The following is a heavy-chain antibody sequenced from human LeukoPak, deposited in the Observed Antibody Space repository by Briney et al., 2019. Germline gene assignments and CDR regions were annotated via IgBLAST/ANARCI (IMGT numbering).Heavy chain of an antibody. V-gene: IGHV6-1*01. J-gene: IGHJ4*02. CDR2: TYYRSKWYN. D-gene: IGHD4-11*01. Sequence: SQTLSLTCAISGDSAPNNSAAWSWIRQSPSRGLEWLGRTYYRSKWYNDYAVSVKSRITVNPDTSKNQFSLQLNSVTPEDTAVYYCARVVTGYFDYWGQGTLVTVSS. CDR1: GDSAPNNSAA. CDR3: ARVVTGYFDY.